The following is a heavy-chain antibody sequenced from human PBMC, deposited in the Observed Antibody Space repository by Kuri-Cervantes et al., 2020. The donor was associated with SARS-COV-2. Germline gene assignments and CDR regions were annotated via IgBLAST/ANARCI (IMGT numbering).Heavy chain of an antibody. CDR3: ARDWFYYGSGTYYPPDY. CDR1: GFTFSSYW. J-gene: IGHJ4*02. V-gene: IGHV3-21*01. Sequence: GGSLRLSCAASGFTFSSYWMSWVRQAPGKGLEWVSSISSSSSYIYYADSVKGRFAVSRDNSKNTLFLQINGLRAEDAAVYFCARDWFYYGSGTYYPPDYWGQGTLVTVSS. D-gene: IGHD3-10*01. CDR2: ISSSSSYI.